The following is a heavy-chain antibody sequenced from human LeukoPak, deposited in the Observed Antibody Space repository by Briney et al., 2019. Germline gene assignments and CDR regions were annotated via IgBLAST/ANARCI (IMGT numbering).Heavy chain of an antibody. J-gene: IGHJ4*02. CDR2: FKNNTDGGTT. Sequence: GAPLRLSCAASGFTFTNARMNWLRLAPGEGVEWVGRFKNNTDGGTTHYSAPVKRRFTISRDDSKNALYLQMNSLKAEDAGVYYCTTGRSEGNSGGYYPFFFDHWGRGTLVTVSS. CDR1: GFTFTNAR. V-gene: IGHV3-15*01. CDR3: TTGRSEGNSGGYYPFFFDH. D-gene: IGHD1-26*01.